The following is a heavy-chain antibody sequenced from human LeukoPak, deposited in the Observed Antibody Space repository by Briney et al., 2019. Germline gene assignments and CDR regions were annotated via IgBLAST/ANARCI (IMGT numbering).Heavy chain of an antibody. CDR3: ATLGPPAYCGGDCPDGAFDI. V-gene: IGHV1-69*04. CDR1: GGTFSSYA. Sequence: ASVKVSCKASGGTFSSYAISWVRQAPGQGLEWMGRIIPILGIANYAQKFQGRVTITADKSTSTAYMELSSLRSEDTAVYYCATLGPPAYCGGDCPDGAFDIWGQGTMVTVSS. J-gene: IGHJ3*02. D-gene: IGHD2-21*02. CDR2: IIPILGIA.